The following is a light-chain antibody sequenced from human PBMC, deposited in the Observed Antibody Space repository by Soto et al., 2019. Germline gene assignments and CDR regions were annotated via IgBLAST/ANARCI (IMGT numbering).Light chain of an antibody. CDR2: DTS. CDR1: QSVNNNY. Sequence: EIVLMQSPGTLSLSPGEGATLSCSASQSVNNNYLAWYQQRPGQAPTVLIFDTSRRATGVPDRFSGSGSGTDFTLRISRVEPDDFAVYYCQHYGSSQYTFGPGTKVNIK. CDR3: QHYGSSQYT. J-gene: IGKJ3*01. V-gene: IGKV3-20*01.